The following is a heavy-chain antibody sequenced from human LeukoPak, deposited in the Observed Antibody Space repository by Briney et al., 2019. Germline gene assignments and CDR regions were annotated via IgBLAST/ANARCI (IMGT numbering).Heavy chain of an antibody. J-gene: IGHJ6*02. V-gene: IGHV1-24*01. D-gene: IGHD6-13*01. CDR1: GYTLTELC. Sequence: ASVKVSCKVSGYTLTELCMHWVRQAPGKGLERMGGFDPEDGETIYAQKFQGRVTMTEDTSTDTAYMELSSLRSEDTAVYYCATHSSSWQYGMDVWGQGTAVTVSS. CDR3: ATHSSSWQYGMDV. CDR2: FDPEDGET.